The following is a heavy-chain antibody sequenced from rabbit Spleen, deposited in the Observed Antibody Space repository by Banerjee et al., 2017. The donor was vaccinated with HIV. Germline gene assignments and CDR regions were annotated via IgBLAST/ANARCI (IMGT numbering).Heavy chain of an antibody. D-gene: IGHD6-1*01. CDR1: GIAFTNYY. J-gene: IGHJ4*01. CDR2: IYAARGST. V-gene: IGHV1S7*01. Sequence: QLTETGGGLVQPGGSLTLSCKASGIAFTNYYITWVRKAPGKGLEWIGIIYAARGSTDYANWVNGRFTISSHNAQNTLYLQLSSLTAADTATYFCVRDQAGDADFGPYYLNLWGPGTLVTVS. CDR3: VRDQAGDADFGPYYLNL.